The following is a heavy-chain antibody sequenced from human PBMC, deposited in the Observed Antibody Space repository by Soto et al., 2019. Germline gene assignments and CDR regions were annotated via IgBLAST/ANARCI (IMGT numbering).Heavy chain of an antibody. CDR2: ISYDGSGK. V-gene: IGHV3-30-3*01. CDR1: GDIFSGFA. J-gene: IGHJ6*02. D-gene: IGHD2-8*01. CDR3: ARVGLCIKGVWTPGGMAV. Sequence: QVQLVESGGGVVQPGRSLRLSCAASGDIFSGFAMHWVRQAPGKGLEWVAIISYDGSGKSYADSVKGRFTISRDDAKNIXXLQIQSLSPEDRAVYYRARVGLCIKGVWTPGGMAVGGQGTTVTV.